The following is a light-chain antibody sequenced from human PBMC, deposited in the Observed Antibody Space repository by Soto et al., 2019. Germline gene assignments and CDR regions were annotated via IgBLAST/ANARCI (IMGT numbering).Light chain of an antibody. J-gene: IGKJ4*01. CDR1: QSVRSNF. Sequence: NVLVEDTGTLSFFPGERTTPSCRASQSVRSNFLAWYQQRPGQAPSLLIYGASSRATGIPDRFSGSGSGTDFTLTISRLEPEDFAVYYCHQYGSSPLTFGGGTKVDI. V-gene: IGKV3-20*01. CDR3: HQYGSSPLT. CDR2: GAS.